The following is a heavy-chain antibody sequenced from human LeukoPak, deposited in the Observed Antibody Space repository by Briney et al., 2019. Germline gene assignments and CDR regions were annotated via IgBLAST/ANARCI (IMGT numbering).Heavy chain of an antibody. V-gene: IGHV5-51*01. CDR3: ARVAKTGYSSSSDYFDY. D-gene: IGHD6-6*01. CDR2: IYPGDSDT. Sequence: GESLKISCKGSGYSFTTYWIGWVRQMPGKGLEWMGIIYPGDSDTRYSPSFQGQVIISADKSISTAYLQWSSLKASDTAMYYCARVAKTGYSSSSDYFDYWGQGTLVSVPS. CDR1: GYSFTTYW. J-gene: IGHJ4*02.